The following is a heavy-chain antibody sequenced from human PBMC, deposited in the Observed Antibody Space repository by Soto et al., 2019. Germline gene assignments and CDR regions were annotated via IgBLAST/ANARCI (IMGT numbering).Heavy chain of an antibody. CDR2: IGTAGDP. V-gene: IGHV3-13*05. CDR1: GFTFSSYD. CDR3: ARFSTAQGGAFDI. Sequence: XGSLRLSCSAAGFTFSSYDMHWVRQATGKGLEWVSAIGTAGDPYYPGSVKGRFTISRENAKNSLYLQMNSLRAGDTAVYYCARFSTAQGGAFDIWGQGTMVTVSS. J-gene: IGHJ3*02. D-gene: IGHD4-17*01.